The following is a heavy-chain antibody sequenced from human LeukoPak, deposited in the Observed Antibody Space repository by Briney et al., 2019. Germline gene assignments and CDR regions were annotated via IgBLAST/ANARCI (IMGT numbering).Heavy chain of an antibody. CDR2: IVVGSGNT. CDR3: AAAVYDSSGYYYEYYFDY. D-gene: IGHD3-22*01. J-gene: IGHJ4*02. CDR1: GFTFTSSA. V-gene: IGHV1-58*02. Sequence: SVKVSCKASGFTFTSSAMQWVRQARGQRLEWIGWIVVGSGNTNYAQKFQERVTITRDMSTSTAYMEPSSLRSEDTAVYYCAAAVYDSSGYYYEYYFDYWGQGTLVTVSS.